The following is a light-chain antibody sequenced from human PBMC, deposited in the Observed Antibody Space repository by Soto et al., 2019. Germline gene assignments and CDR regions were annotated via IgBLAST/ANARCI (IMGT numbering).Light chain of an antibody. J-gene: IGLJ2*01. CDR2: GNS. CDR1: SSNIGAGYD. Sequence: QSVLTQPPSVSGAPGQRVTISCTGSSSNIGAGYDVHWYQQLPGTAPKLLIYGNSNRPSGVPDRLSGSKSGTSASLAITGLQAEDDADYYCQSYDSSLSAYVVFGGVTKVTVL. CDR3: QSYDSSLSAYVV. V-gene: IGLV1-40*01.